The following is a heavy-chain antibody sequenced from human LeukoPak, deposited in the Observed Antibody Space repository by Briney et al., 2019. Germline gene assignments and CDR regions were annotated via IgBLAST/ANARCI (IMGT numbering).Heavy chain of an antibody. CDR2: IYHSGST. CDR3: ARDNPFSSSSSPS. D-gene: IGHD6-6*01. CDR1: GGSISSGGYS. J-gene: IGHJ5*02. Sequence: SQTLSLTCAVSGGSISSGGYSWSWIRQPPGKGLEWIGYIYHSGSTYYNPSLKSRVTISVDRSKNQFSLKLSSVTAADTAVYYCARDNPFSSSSSPSWGQGTLVTVSS. V-gene: IGHV4-30-2*01.